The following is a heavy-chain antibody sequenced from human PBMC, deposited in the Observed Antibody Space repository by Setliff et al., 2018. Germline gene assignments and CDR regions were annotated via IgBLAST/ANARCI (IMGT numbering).Heavy chain of an antibody. Sequence: GGSLRLSCAASGFTFRSYAMGWVRQAPGKWLEWVSYISNSGDIIYYVDSVKGRFTVSRDNAKNSLYLQMNSLGDEDTAVYYCATLGDSSVGYLGQGPLVTVS. J-gene: IGHJ4*02. V-gene: IGHV3-48*02. D-gene: IGHD6-6*01. CDR2: ISNSGDII. CDR1: GFTFRSYA. CDR3: ATLGDSSVGY.